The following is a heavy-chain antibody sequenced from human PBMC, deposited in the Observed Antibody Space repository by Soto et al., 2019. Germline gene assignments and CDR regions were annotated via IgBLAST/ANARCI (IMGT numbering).Heavy chain of an antibody. V-gene: IGHV1-69*13. CDR3: ARVEEMATTNYYYYGMDV. D-gene: IGHD1-1*01. Sequence: ASVKVSCKASGGTFSSYAISWVRQAPGQGLEWMGGIIPIFGTANYAQKFQGRVTITADESTSTAYMELSSLRSEDTAVYYCARVEEMATTNYYYYGMDVWGQGTTVTVSS. CDR2: IIPIFGTA. J-gene: IGHJ6*02. CDR1: GGTFSSYA.